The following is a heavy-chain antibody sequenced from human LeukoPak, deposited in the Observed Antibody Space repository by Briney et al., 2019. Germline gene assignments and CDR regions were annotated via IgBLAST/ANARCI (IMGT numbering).Heavy chain of an antibody. D-gene: IGHD3-3*01. V-gene: IGHV3-23*01. CDR2: ISGSGGST. J-gene: IGHJ6*02. CDR3: ARDRNNFWSSRDYYYGMDV. CDR1: GFTFSSYA. Sequence: GGALRLSCAASGFTFSSYAMSWVRQAPGKGLEWVSAISGSGGSTYYADSVKGRFTISRDNSKNTLYLQMNSLRAEDTAVYYCARDRNNFWSSRDYYYGMDVWGQGTTVTVSS.